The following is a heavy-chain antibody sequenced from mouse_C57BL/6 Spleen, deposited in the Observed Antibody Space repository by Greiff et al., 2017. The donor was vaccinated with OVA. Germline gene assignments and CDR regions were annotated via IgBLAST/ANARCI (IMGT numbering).Heavy chain of an antibody. J-gene: IGHJ3*01. CDR2: IHPSDSDP. V-gene: IGHV1-74*01. CDR1: GYTFTSYW. CDR3: ASSYDYAQAWFAY. D-gene: IGHD2-4*01. Sequence: QVQLQQPGAELVKPGASVKVSCTASGYTFTSYWMHWVKQRPGQGLEWIGRIHPSDSDPNYNQKFKGKATLTVDKSSSTAYMQLSSLTSEDSAVYYCASSYDYAQAWFAYWGQGTLVTVSA.